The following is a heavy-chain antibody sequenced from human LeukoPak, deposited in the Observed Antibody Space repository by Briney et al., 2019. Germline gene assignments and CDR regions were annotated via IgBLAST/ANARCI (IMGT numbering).Heavy chain of an antibody. CDR1: GLSFSSYS. J-gene: IGHJ4*02. D-gene: IGHD2-2*01. CDR3: AKDRNIVIIAAALEAFDF. Sequence: SGRSLSVCCVASGLSFSSYSIHGVRQAPGKGLEWVAVIWNDGSKKLYADSVKGRFTVSRDNRKNVVFLQLNTLRVDDTAVYYCAKDRNIVIIAAALEAFDFWGLGTLVTVAS. V-gene: IGHV3-33*06. CDR2: IWNDGSKK.